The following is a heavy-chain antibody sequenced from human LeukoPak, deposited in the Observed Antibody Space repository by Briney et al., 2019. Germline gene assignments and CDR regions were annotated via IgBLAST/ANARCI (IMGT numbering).Heavy chain of an antibody. CDR2: IYPESGGT. D-gene: IGHD2-15*01. CDR3: SSGGAKYDY. Sequence: ASMKVSCKTSGFTFTGYYLHWVRQAPGQGLGWMGWIYPESGGTNYAQKFQGRVTMTRDTSSSTAYLELSRLRSDDTAVYYCSSGGAKYDYWGQGTRVTVSS. J-gene: IGHJ4*02. CDR1: GFTFTGYY. V-gene: IGHV1-2*02.